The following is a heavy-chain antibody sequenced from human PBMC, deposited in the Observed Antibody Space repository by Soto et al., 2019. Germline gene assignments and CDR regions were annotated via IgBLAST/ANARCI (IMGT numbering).Heavy chain of an antibody. V-gene: IGHV4-39*01. CDR3: ARRPYSNQYYYYYYMDV. Sequence: SETLSLTCTVSGGSISSSSYYWGWIRQPPGKGLEWIGSIYYSGSTYYNPSLKSRVTISVDTSKNQFSLKLSSVTAADTAVYYCARRPYSNQYYYYYYMDVWGKGTTVTVSS. CDR2: IYYSGST. D-gene: IGHD4-4*01. J-gene: IGHJ6*03. CDR1: GGSISSSSYY.